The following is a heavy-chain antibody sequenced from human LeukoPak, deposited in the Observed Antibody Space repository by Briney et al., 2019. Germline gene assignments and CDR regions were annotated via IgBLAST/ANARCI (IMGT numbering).Heavy chain of an antibody. Sequence: PGGSLRLSCAASGFTFSSYAMSWVRQAPGKGLEWVSAISGSGGSTYYADSVKGRFTISRDNSKNTLYLQMNSLRAEDTAVYYCAKAGSILTGYYKDYFDYWGQGTLVTVSS. D-gene: IGHD3-9*01. CDR1: GFTFSSYA. CDR3: AKAGSILTGYYKDYFDY. V-gene: IGHV3-23*01. J-gene: IGHJ4*02. CDR2: ISGSGGST.